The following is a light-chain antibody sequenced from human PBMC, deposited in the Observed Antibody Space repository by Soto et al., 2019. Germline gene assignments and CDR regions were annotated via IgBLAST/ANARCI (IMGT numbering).Light chain of an antibody. CDR1: QSVSSSY. CDR3: QQYGSFPWT. V-gene: IGKV3-20*01. CDR2: GAS. Sequence: EIVLTQSPGTLSLSPGEGATLSCRASQSVSSSYLAWYQQKPGQAPRLLIYGASSRATGIPDRFSGSGSGTDFTLTISRLEPEDFAVYYCQQYGSFPWTFGQGTKVEIK. J-gene: IGKJ1*01.